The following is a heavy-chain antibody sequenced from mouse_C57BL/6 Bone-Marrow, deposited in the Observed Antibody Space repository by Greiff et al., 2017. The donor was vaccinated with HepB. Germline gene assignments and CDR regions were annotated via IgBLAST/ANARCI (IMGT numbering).Heavy chain of an antibody. CDR1: GYTFTSYW. V-gene: IGHV1-52*01. CDR3: ARILYPFYFDY. D-gene: IGHD2-12*01. Sequence: LQPGAELVRPGSSVKLSCKASGYTFTSYWMHWVKQRPIQGLEWIGNIDPSDSETHYNQKFKDKATLTVDKSSSTAYMQLSSLTSEDSAVYYCARILYPFYFDYWGQGTTLTVSS. CDR2: IDPSDSET. J-gene: IGHJ2*01.